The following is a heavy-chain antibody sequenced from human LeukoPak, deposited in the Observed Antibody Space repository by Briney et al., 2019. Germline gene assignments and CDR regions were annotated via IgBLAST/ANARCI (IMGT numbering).Heavy chain of an antibody. Sequence: PGGSLRLSCAASGFTFSSYSINWVRQAPGKGLEWVSSISSSSSYIYYADSVKGRFTISRDNAKNSLYLQMNSLRAEDTAVYYCARASIVATTLPCDYWGQGTLVTVSS. J-gene: IGHJ4*02. CDR1: GFTFSSYS. CDR2: ISSSSSYI. V-gene: IGHV3-21*01. CDR3: ARASIVATTLPCDY. D-gene: IGHD5-12*01.